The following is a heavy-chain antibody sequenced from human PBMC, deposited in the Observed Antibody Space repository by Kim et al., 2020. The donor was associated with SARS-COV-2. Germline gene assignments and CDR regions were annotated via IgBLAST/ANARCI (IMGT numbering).Heavy chain of an antibody. V-gene: IGHV4-39*01. Sequence: SETLSLTCTVSGGSISSSSYYWGWIRQPPGKGLEWIGSIYYSGSTYYNPSLKSRVTISVDTSKNQFSLKLSSVTAADTAVYYCARPVGAASDDAFDIWGQGTMVTVSS. J-gene: IGHJ3*02. D-gene: IGHD1-26*01. CDR1: GGSISSSSYY. CDR3: ARPVGAASDDAFDI. CDR2: IYYSGST.